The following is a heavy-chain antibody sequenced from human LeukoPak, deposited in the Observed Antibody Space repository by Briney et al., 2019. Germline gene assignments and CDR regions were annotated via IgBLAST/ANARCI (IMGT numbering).Heavy chain of an antibody. CDR2: ISSSSTTI. V-gene: IGHV3-48*04. J-gene: IGHJ5*02. Sequence: GGSLRLSCAASGFTFSSYDMTWVRQAPGKGLEWVSSISSSSTTIYYADSVKGRFTISRDNAKNSLYLQMNSLRAEDTAVYYCARGRIVGGFDPWGQGTLVTVSS. CDR3: ARGRIVGGFDP. CDR1: GFTFSSYD. D-gene: IGHD1-26*01.